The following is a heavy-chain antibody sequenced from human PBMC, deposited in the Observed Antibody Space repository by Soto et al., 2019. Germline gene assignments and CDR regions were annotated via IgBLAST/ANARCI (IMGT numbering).Heavy chain of an antibody. J-gene: IGHJ6*02. CDR2: IYPGDSDT. D-gene: IGHD3-10*01. CDR3: AGGGVRGVVTRTRDYYGMDV. V-gene: IGHV5-51*01. CDR1: GYSFSSYW. Sequence: PGESLKISCKASGYSFSSYWIAWVRQMPGKGLESMGIIYPGDSDTRYSPSFQGQVTISADKSISTAYLQWSSLKASDTAMYYCAGGGVRGVVTRTRDYYGMDVWGQGTTVTVSS.